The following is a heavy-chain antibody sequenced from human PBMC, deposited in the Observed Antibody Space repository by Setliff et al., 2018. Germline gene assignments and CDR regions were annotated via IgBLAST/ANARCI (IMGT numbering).Heavy chain of an antibody. CDR3: AKYTSVATTTCFDY. V-gene: IGHV3-23*01. CDR1: GFTFSSSS. J-gene: IGHJ4*02. D-gene: IGHD1-26*01. Sequence: GGSLRLSCAASGFTFSSSSMTWVRQAPGKGLEWVSAINGGGTATYYADSVKGRFTISRDNSKNTLYLQMNSLRAEDTAVYYCAKYTSVATTTCFDYWGQGTLVTVSS. CDR2: INGGGTAT.